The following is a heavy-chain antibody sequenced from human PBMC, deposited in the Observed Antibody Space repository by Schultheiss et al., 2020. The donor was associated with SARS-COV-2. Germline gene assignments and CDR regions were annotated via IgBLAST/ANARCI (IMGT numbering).Heavy chain of an antibody. CDR1: GFTFSSNY. V-gene: IGHV3-23*01. J-gene: IGHJ4*02. CDR3: ARGQWGGEQMATTILDY. CDR2: ISGSGGDT. Sequence: GESLKISCVASGFTFSSNYMSWVRQAPGKGLEWVLGISGSGGDTYYPYSVKGRFTISRDNFKNTLYLQMNNLRAEDTAIYYCARGQWGGEQMATTILDYWGQGTLVTVSS. D-gene: IGHD5-24*01.